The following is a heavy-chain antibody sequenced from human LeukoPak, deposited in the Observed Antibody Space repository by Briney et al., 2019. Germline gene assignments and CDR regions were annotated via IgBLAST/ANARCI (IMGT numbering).Heavy chain of an antibody. CDR3: AQLRGYFDL. D-gene: IGHD5-24*01. CDR1: GGSISSYY. V-gene: IGHV4-34*01. Sequence: KPSETLSLTCTVSGGSISSYYWTWIRQPPGKGLEWIGEINHSGSTNYNPSLKSRVTISVDTSKNQFSLKLSSVTAADTAVYYCAQLRGYFDLWGRGTLVTVSS. J-gene: IGHJ2*01. CDR2: INHSGST.